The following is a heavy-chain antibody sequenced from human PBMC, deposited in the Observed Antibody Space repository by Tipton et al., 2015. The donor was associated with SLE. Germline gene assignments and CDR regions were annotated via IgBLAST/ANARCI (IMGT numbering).Heavy chain of an antibody. CDR2: IYYSGST. J-gene: IGHJ4*02. Sequence: TLSLTCTVSGGSISSYYWSWIRQPPGKGLEWIGYIYYSGSTNYNPSLKSRVTISVDTSKNQFFLKLSSVTAADTAVYYCARGVVRFDYWGQGTLVTVSS. D-gene: IGHD3-10*01. CDR1: GGSISSYY. CDR3: ARGVVRFDY. V-gene: IGHV4-59*01.